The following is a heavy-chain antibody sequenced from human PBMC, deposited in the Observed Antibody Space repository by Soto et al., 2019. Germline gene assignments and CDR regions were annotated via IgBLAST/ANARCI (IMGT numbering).Heavy chain of an antibody. CDR2: FDPEDGET. V-gene: IGHV1-24*01. CDR1: GYTLTESS. Sequence: SGKVSCKVSGYTLTESSMHWVRKAPGKGLEWMGGFDPEDGETIYAQKFQGRVTMTEDTSTDTAYMELSSLRSEDTAVSYCAPAGWYDAFDIWGKATMVTVSS. CDR3: APAGWYDAFDI. J-gene: IGHJ3*02. D-gene: IGHD6-19*01.